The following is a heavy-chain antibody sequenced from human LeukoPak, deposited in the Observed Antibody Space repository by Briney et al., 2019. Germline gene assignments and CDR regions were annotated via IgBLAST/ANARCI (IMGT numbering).Heavy chain of an antibody. CDR3: AKADSARGVTLKTTIDY. V-gene: IGHV3-23*01. J-gene: IGHJ4*02. CDR2: ISGSGGST. D-gene: IGHD1-14*01. Sequence: PGGSLRLSCAASGFTFSSYAMSWVRQARGKGLEWVSVISGSGGSTYYADSVKGRFTISRDNSKNTLYLQMSSLRGEDTAVYYCAKADSARGVTLKTTIDYWGQGTLVTASS. CDR1: GFTFSSYA.